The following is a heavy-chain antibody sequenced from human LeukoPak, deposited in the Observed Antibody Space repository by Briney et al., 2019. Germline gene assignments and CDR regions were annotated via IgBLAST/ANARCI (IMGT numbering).Heavy chain of an antibody. CDR3: ARDWGVSARPGYMDV. V-gene: IGHV4-38-2*02. D-gene: IGHD6-6*01. CDR2: IYHSRST. J-gene: IGHJ6*03. Sequence: SETLSLTCTVSGYSISIVYYWGWLRQPPGKGLEWIGSIYHSRSTYYNPSLKSRDTIPVDTSKNQFSLRLSSVSAADTAVYYCARDWGVSARPGYMDVWGKGTTVTVSS. CDR1: GYSISIVYY.